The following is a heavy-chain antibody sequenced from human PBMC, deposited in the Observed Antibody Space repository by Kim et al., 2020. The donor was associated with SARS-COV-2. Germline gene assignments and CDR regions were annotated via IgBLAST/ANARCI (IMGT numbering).Heavy chain of an antibody. CDR2: ISSSSTI. CDR3: AMVRGGTHYYYYGMDV. Sequence: GGSLRLSCAASGFTFSSYSMNWVRQAPGKGLEWVSYISSSSTIYYADSVKGRFTISRDNAKNSLYLQMNSLRDEDTAVYYCAMVRGGTHYYYYGMDVWG. D-gene: IGHD3-10*01. J-gene: IGHJ6*02. CDR1: GFTFSSYS. V-gene: IGHV3-48*02.